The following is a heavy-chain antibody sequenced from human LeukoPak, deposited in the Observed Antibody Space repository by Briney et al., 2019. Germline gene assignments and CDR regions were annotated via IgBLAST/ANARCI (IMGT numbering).Heavy chain of an antibody. CDR2: TYYRSKWYN. V-gene: IGHV6-1*01. D-gene: IGHD1/OR15-1a*01. CDR3: ARGWNNFDY. J-gene: IGHJ4*02. CDR1: GDSVSSNSVT. Sequence: SQTLSLTCAISGDSVSSNSVTWNWIRQSPSRGLEWPGRTYYRSKWYNDYAVSVKSRISINPDTSKNQFSLQLNSVTPEDTAVYYCARGWNNFDYWGQGTLVTVSS.